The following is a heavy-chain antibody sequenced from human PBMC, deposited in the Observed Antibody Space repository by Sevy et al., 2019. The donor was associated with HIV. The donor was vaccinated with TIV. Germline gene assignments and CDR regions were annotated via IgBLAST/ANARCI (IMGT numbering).Heavy chain of an antibody. CDR1: GYTFTGYY. V-gene: IGHV1-2*06. J-gene: IGHJ6*02. D-gene: IGHD6-19*01. CDR2: INPNSGGT. CDR3: ARVFPPEAVAGKGFTYYYYYGMDV. Sequence: ASVKVSCKASGYTFTGYYMHWVRQAPGQGLEWMGRINPNSGGTNYAQKFQGRVTMTRDTSISTAYMELSRLRSDDTAVYYCARVFPPEAVAGKGFTYYYYYGMDVWGQGTTVTVSS.